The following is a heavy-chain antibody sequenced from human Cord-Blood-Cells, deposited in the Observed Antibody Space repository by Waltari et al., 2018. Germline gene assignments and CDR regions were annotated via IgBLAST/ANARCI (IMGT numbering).Heavy chain of an antibody. CDR1: GGSFSGYY. V-gene: IGHV4-34*01. D-gene: IGHD6-6*01. J-gene: IGHJ3*02. Sequence: QVQLQQWGAGLLKPSETLSLTCAVYGGSFSGYYWRWIRQPPGKGLEWIGEINHSGSTNYNPSLKSRVTISVDTSKNQFSLKLSSVTAADTAVYYCARGRLAARNDAFDSWGQGTMVTVSS. CDR2: INHSGST. CDR3: ARGRLAARNDAFDS.